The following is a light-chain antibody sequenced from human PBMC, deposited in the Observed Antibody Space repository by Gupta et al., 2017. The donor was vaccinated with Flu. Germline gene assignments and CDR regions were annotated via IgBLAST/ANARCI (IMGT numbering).Light chain of an antibody. CDR2: DDT. J-gene: IGLJ3*02. Sequence: SYVLTQPPSVSVAPGQTATIACGGVDIETKTVHWYQQKPGQAPALVVYDDTDRPSGIPERFSGSNSGNTATLSIRRVEAGDEADYYCQVWDVTSDHVVFGGGTRLTVL. V-gene: IGLV3-21*02. CDR3: QVWDVTSDHVV. CDR1: DIETKT.